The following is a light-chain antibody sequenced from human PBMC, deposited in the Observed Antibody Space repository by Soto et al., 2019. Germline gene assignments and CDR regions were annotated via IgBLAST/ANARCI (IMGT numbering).Light chain of an antibody. V-gene: IGLV2-14*01. J-gene: IGLJ2*01. Sequence: QSALTQPASVSGSPGQSITISCTGTSSDVGGYNYVSWYQQHPGKAPKLMIYDVSNRPSGVSNRFSGSKSVNTASLTISGLQAEDEADYYCSSYTSSSRVVFGGGTKLTVL. CDR2: DVS. CDR3: SSYTSSSRVV. CDR1: SSDVGGYNY.